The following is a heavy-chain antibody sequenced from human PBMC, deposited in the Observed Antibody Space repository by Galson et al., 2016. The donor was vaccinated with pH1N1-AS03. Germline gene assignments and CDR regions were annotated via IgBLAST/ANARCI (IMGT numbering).Heavy chain of an antibody. CDR1: GGSFSSFS. CDR2: ITLPLGIA. CDR3: ARDWEPHMRMDCFDP. V-gene: IGHV1-69*04. Sequence: SVKVSCKASGGSFSSFSINWVRQAPGQGLEWMGRITLPLGIAHYAQRFQGRVTITADKSTSTAYMDLSTLISDDTAVYYCARDWEPHMRMDCFDPWGQGTLVTVSS. D-gene: IGHD1-26*01. J-gene: IGHJ5*02.